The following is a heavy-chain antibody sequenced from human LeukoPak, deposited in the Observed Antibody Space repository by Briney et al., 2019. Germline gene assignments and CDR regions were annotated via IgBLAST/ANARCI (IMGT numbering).Heavy chain of an antibody. CDR3: ARDMVREPYYFDY. CDR2: ISSSGSTI. J-gene: IGHJ4*02. V-gene: IGHV3-48*04. Sequence: GGSLRLSCAASGFTFSPYSMHWVRQAPGKGLEWVSYISSSGSTIYYADSVKGRFTISRDNAKNSLYLQMNSLRAEDTAVYYCARDMVREPYYFDYWGQGTLVTVSS. D-gene: IGHD3-10*01. CDR1: GFTFSPYS.